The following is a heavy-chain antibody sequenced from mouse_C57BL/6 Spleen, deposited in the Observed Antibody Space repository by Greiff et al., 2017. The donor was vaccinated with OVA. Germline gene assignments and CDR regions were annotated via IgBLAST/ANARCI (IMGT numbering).Heavy chain of an antibody. CDR3: AVNWDWDVDV. D-gene: IGHD4-1*01. J-gene: IGHJ1*03. V-gene: IGHV5-17*01. CDR1: GFTFSDYA. CDR2: ISSGSSTI. Sequence: EVHLVESGGGLVKPGGSLTLSCAASGFTFSDYAMHWVRQAPEKGLEWVAYISSGSSTIYYADTVKGRFTISRDNAKNTLFLQMTSLRSEDTAMYYCAVNWDWDVDVWGTGTTVTVSS.